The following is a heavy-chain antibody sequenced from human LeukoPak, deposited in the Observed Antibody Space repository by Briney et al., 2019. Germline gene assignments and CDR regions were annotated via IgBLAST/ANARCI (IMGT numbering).Heavy chain of an antibody. CDR1: GFTFSSYS. V-gene: IGHV3-23*01. CDR3: AKGPPGITDLFDY. Sequence: PGGSLRLSCAASGFTFSSYSMTWVRQAPGKGLEWVSAISGSGGSTYYADSVKGRFTISRDNSKNTLYLQMNSLRAEDTAVYYCAKGPPGITDLFDYWGQGTLVTVSS. CDR2: ISGSGGST. J-gene: IGHJ4*02. D-gene: IGHD1-20*01.